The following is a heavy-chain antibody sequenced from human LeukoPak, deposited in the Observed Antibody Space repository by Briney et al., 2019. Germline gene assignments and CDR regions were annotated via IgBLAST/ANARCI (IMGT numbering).Heavy chain of an antibody. CDR2: IYHSGST. CDR1: GYSISSGYY. V-gene: IGHV4-38-2*01. CDR3: ARGPRIAVANNYYYMDV. Sequence: PSETLSLTCVVSGYSISSGYYWGWIRQPPGKGLEWIGSIYHSGSTYYNPSLKSRVTISVDTSKNQFSLKLSSVTAADTAVYYCARGPRIAVANNYYYMDVWGKGTTVTVSS. J-gene: IGHJ6*03. D-gene: IGHD6-19*01.